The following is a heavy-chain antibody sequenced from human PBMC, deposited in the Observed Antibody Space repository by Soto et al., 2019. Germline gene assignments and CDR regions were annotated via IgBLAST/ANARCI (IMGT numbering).Heavy chain of an antibody. CDR3: GKQIRPGGRLYDQ. J-gene: IGHJ4*02. Sequence: EVQLLESGGGSVQPGGSLRLSCTASGFTFSGSAMTWARQAPGKGLEWVSAISESGGTIFYADSVKGRFTVSRDNSRDTLYLQMSSLRADDTAVYYCGKQIRPGGRLYDQWGQGTLVNGSS. CDR2: ISESGGTI. V-gene: IGHV3-23*01. CDR1: GFTFSGSA. D-gene: IGHD2-2*01.